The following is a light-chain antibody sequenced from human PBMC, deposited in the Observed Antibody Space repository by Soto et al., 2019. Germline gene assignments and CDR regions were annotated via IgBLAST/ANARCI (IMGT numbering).Light chain of an antibody. J-gene: IGLJ2*01. Sequence: QSALTQPASVSGSPGQSITISCAGTSSDIGNYNYVSWYQQYPGKAPKLMIYDVSSRPSGVSSRFSGSKSGNTASLTISGLQAEDEADYYCPSYTPSSTLVFGGGTKLTVL. V-gene: IGLV2-14*01. CDR1: SSDIGNYNY. CDR3: PSYTPSSTLV. CDR2: DVS.